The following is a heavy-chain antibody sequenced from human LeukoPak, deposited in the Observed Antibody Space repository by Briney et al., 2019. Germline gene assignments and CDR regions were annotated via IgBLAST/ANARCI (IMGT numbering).Heavy chain of an antibody. V-gene: IGHV1-3*01. CDR2: INAGNGNT. Sequence: ASVKVSCKASGYTFTSHAMHWVRQARGQRLEWMGWINAGNGNTKYSQKFQGRVTITRDTSASTAYMELSSLRSEDTAVYYCAMGYCSGGSCYSLPYYYYGMDVWGKGTPVTVSS. CDR3: AMGYCSGGSCYSLPYYYYGMDV. CDR1: GYTFTSHA. D-gene: IGHD2-15*01. J-gene: IGHJ6*04.